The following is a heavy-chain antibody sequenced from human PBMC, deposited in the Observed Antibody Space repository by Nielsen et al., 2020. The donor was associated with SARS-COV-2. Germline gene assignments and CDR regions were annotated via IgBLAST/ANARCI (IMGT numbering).Heavy chain of an antibody. CDR3: ARTDSSGNDAFDI. CDR2: ISWNSGSI. D-gene: IGHD3-22*01. J-gene: IGHJ3*02. V-gene: IGHV3-9*01. Sequence: SLKISCAASGFTFDDYAMHWVRQAPGKGLEWVSGISWNSGSIGYADSVKGRFTISRDNAKNTLYLQMNSLRAEDTAVYYCARTDSSGNDAFDIWGQGTMVTVSS. CDR1: GFTFDDYA.